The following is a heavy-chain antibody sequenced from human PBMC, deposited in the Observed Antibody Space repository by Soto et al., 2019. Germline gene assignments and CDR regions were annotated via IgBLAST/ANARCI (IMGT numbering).Heavy chain of an antibody. CDR3: ARDRSVVTSGSAYYFDS. V-gene: IGHV1-18*01. CDR2: ISGYNGNT. J-gene: IGHJ4*02. Sequence: QVQLVQSGPEVKKPGASVKVSCKATGYTFRSYGVTWVRQAPGQGLEWMGWISGYNGNTEYAQKLQGRVTMTTATSASTVYMELRTLASADPAVYYCARDRSVVTSGSAYYFDSWGQGTLVTVSS. CDR1: GYTFRSYG. D-gene: IGHD2-2*01.